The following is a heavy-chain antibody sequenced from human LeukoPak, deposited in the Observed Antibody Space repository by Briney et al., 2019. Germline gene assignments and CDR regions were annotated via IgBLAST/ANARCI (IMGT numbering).Heavy chain of an antibody. CDR2: IYYSGST. CDR3: ARVRGYCSSTSCLDDAFDI. CDR1: GGSISSYY. V-gene: IGHV4-59*01. D-gene: IGHD2-2*01. Sequence: PSETLSLTCTVSGGSISSYYWSWIRQPPGKGLEWIGYIYYSGSTNYNPSLKSRVTISVDTSKNQFSLKLSSVTAADTAVYYCARVRGYCSSTSCLDDAFDIWGQGTMVTVSS. J-gene: IGHJ3*02.